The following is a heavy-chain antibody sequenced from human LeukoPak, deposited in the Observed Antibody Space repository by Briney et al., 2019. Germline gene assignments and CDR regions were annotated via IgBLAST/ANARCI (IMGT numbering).Heavy chain of an antibody. CDR2: IYYSGST. CDR1: GGSISSYY. CDR3: ARARKSGYSYGYYDY. J-gene: IGHJ4*02. V-gene: IGHV4-59*01. D-gene: IGHD5-18*01. Sequence: SETLSLTCTVSGGSISSYYWSWIRQPPGKGLEWIGYIYYSGSTNYNPSLKSRVTISVDTSKNQFSLKLSSVTAADTAVYYCARARKSGYSYGYYDYWGQGTLVTVSS.